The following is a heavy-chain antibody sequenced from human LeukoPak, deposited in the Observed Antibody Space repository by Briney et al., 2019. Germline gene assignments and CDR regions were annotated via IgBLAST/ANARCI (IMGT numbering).Heavy chain of an antibody. CDR3: ARKSVAGLDY. CDR2: IGTADDT. Sequence: GGSLRLFCAASGFTFSTYDMHWVRQGTGKGLQWVSAIGTADDTYYPGSVKGRFTISRENAKNSLYLQMNSLRAGDSAVYYCARKSVAGLDYWGQGTLVTVSS. CDR1: GFTFSTYD. D-gene: IGHD6-19*01. V-gene: IGHV3-13*01. J-gene: IGHJ4*02.